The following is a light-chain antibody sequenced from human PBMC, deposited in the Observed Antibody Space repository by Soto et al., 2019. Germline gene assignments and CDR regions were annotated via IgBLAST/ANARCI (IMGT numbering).Light chain of an antibody. Sequence: DIQMTQSPSTLSGSVGDRVTITCRASQTISSWLAWYQQKPGKAPKLLIYKASTLKSGVPSRFSGSGSGTEFTLTISRLQPDDFAIYYCQHYINYSEAFGQGTKVELK. CDR3: QHYINYSEA. J-gene: IGKJ1*01. V-gene: IGKV1-5*03. CDR1: QTISSW. CDR2: KAS.